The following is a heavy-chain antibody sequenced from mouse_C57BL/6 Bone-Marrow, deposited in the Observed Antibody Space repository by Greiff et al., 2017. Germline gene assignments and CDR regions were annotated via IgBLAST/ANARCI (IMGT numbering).Heavy chain of an antibody. D-gene: IGHD1-1*01. Sequence: DVMLVESGGGLVKPGGSLKLSCAASGFTFSSYAMSWVRQTPEKRLEWVATISDGGSYTNYPDNLKGRCTISIDNAKNNLYLQMSHLKSEDTAMYYCARDITTVVYFAVWGTGTTVTVSA. J-gene: IGHJ1*03. CDR3: ARDITTVVYFAV. CDR2: ISDGGSYT. CDR1: GFTFSSYA. V-gene: IGHV5-4*01.